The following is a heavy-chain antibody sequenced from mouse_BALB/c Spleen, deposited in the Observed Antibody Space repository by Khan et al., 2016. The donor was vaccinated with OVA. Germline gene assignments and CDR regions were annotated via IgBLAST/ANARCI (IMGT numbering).Heavy chain of an antibody. CDR1: GFTFSSYS. V-gene: IGHV5-6*01. CDR3: ASHLTGSFAY. D-gene: IGHD4-1*01. J-gene: IGHJ3*01. CDR2: ISSGGDYT. Sequence: EVELVESGGDLVKPGGSLKLSCAASGFTFSSYSMSWVRQTPDKRLEWVATISSGGDYTYYPDSVKGRFTISRDNAKSTLYLQMSSLKSEDTAMYYCASHLTGSFAYWGQGILVTVAA.